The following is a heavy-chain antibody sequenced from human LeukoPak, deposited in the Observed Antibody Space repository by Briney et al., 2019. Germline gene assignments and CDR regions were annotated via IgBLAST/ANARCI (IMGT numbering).Heavy chain of an antibody. CDR2: IYYSGST. J-gene: IGHJ3*02. V-gene: IGHV4-59*01. CDR3: ARGEGDRAFDI. D-gene: IGHD3-16*01. Sequence: PSETLSLTCTVSGGSISSYYWSWIRQRPGKGLEWIGYIYYSGSTTYNPSLKRRVTISLDASKNQLSLKLSAVTVTDTAVYYCARGEGDRAFDIWGQGTMVTVSS. CDR1: GGSISSYY.